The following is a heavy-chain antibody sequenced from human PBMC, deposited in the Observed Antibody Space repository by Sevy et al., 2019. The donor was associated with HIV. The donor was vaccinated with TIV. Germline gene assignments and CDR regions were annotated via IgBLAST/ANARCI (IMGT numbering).Heavy chain of an antibody. CDR3: AGDDDYGDYN. V-gene: IGHV3-66*01. CDR2: IYSGGST. J-gene: IGHJ4*02. Sequence: GGSLRLSCAASGFTVSSNSMNWVRQAPGKGLEWVSLIYSGGSTYYADSVKGRFTISRDNSKNTLYLQMNSLRDEDTAVYYCAGDDDYGDYNWGQGTLVTVSS. CDR1: GFTVSSNS. D-gene: IGHD4-17*01.